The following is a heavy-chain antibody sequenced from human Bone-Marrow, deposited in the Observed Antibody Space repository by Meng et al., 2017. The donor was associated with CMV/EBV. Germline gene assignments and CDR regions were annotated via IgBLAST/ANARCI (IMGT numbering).Heavy chain of an antibody. CDR3: AKTFTSRRDYYYGMDV. CDR1: GFTFSSYG. CDR2: IWYDGSNK. V-gene: IGHV3-33*06. J-gene: IGHJ6*02. Sequence: GGSLRLSCAASGFTFSSYGMRWVRQAPGKGLEWVAVIWYDGSNKYYADSVKGRFTISRDNSKNTLYLQMNSLRAEDTAVYYCAKTFTSRRDYYYGMDVWGQGTTVTVSS. D-gene: IGHD2-2*01.